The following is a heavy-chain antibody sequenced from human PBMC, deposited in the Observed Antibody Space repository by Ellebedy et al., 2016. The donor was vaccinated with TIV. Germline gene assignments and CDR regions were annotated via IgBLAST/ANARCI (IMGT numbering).Heavy chain of an antibody. J-gene: IGHJ4*02. D-gene: IGHD3-9*01. Sequence: GESLKISCAASGFTFSTYWMHWVRQTPGQGLVWVARINNNGRTINYAGSVKGRFTISRDNAKNTLYLEMSSLRVDDTAVYYCARQFDQPARWGQGTLVIVSS. V-gene: IGHV3-74*01. CDR3: ARQFDQPAR. CDR2: INNNGRTI. CDR1: GFTFSTYW.